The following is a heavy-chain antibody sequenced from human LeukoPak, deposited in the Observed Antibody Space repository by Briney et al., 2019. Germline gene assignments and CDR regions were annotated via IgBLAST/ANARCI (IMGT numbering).Heavy chain of an antibody. CDR1: GYTFTGYY. Sequence: ASVKVSCKASGYTFTGYYMHWVRQAPGQGLEWMGRINPNSGGTNYAQKFQGRVTMTRDTSISTAYMELSRLRADAAAVYYCARGYCSGGSCFYFDYWGQGTLVTVSS. CDR3: ARGYCSGGSCFYFDY. CDR2: INPNSGGT. D-gene: IGHD2-15*01. J-gene: IGHJ4*02. V-gene: IGHV1-2*06.